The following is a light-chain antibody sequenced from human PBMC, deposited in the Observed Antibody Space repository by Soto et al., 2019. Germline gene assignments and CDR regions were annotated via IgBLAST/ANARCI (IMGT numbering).Light chain of an antibody. V-gene: IGLV1-47*01. J-gene: IGLJ1*01. Sequence: QSVLTQPPSVSGTPGQRVNISCSGSSSNIGRDYVYWYQQFPGTAPKLLIFRGNQRPSGVAARFSGSKSGTSASLAISGLRSDDESDYYCVAWDDSLSGYVFGTGTKVTVL. CDR3: VAWDDSLSGYV. CDR2: RGN. CDR1: SSNIGRDY.